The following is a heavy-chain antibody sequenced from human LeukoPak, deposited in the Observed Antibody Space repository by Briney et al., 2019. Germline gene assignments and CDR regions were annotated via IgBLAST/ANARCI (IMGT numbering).Heavy chain of an antibody. Sequence: GGSLRLSCAASGFTFSTYALSWVRQAPGKGLEWVSSISGSAGGTYYADSVKGRFTISRDNSKNTLYLQMHSLRAEDTAVHYCAKNWVASSWFNWFDPWGQGTLVTVSS. CDR1: GFTFSTYA. J-gene: IGHJ5*02. CDR3: AKNWVASSWFNWFDP. D-gene: IGHD6-13*01. CDR2: ISGSAGGT. V-gene: IGHV3-23*01.